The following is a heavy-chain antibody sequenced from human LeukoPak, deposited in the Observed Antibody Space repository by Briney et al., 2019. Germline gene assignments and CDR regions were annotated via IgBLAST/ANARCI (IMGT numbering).Heavy chain of an antibody. J-gene: IGHJ3*02. V-gene: IGHV4-4*07. D-gene: IGHD6-13*01. Sequence: SETLSLTCTVSGGSISSYYWSWIRQPAGKGLEWIGRIHTSGSTNYNPSLKSRVTMSVDTSKNQFSLKLSSVTAADTAVYYCARGIATAPERAFDMWGQGTMVTVSS. CDR1: GGSISSYY. CDR3: ARGIATAPERAFDM. CDR2: IHTSGST.